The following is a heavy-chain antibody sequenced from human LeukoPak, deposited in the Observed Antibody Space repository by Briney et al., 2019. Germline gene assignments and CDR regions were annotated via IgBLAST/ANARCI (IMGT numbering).Heavy chain of an antibody. V-gene: IGHV1-2*02. CDR3: AKPARTDAFDI. D-gene: IGHD1-14*01. Sequence: GASVTVSCKASGYTFTGYYMHWVRQAPGPGLEWMGWINPNSGGTNYAQKLQGRVTMTTDTSTSTDYMELRSLRSDDTAVYYCAKPARTDAFDIWGQGTMITVSS. J-gene: IGHJ3*02. CDR1: GYTFTGYY. CDR2: INPNSGGT.